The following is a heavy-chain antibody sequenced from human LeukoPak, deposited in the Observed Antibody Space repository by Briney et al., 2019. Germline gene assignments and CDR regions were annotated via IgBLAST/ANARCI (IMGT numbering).Heavy chain of an antibody. CDR2: FDPGEGRV. V-gene: IGHV1-24*01. CDR3: ATGDEWQLLDY. D-gene: IGHD1-26*01. CDR1: GNTLTELS. J-gene: IGHJ4*02. Sequence: ASVTVSFKVSGNTLTELSMHWVRQAPGKGLEYMGGFDPGEGRVIYAQKFQGRVTMTEDTSTDTAYLELSSLRSEDTAVYYCATGDEWQLLDYWGQGTLVTVSS.